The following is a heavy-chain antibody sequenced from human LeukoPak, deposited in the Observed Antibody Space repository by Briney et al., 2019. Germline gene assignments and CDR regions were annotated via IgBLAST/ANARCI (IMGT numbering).Heavy chain of an antibody. CDR3: ARDCSSTSCYCY. CDR2: ISGSGGST. D-gene: IGHD2-2*01. V-gene: IGHV3-23*01. Sequence: HPGGSLRLSCAASGFTFSSYAMSWVRQAPGKGLEWVSAISGSGGSTYYADSVKGRFTISRDNAKNSLYLQMNSLRAEDTAVYYCARDCSSTSCYCYWGQGTLVTVSS. CDR1: GFTFSSYA. J-gene: IGHJ4*02.